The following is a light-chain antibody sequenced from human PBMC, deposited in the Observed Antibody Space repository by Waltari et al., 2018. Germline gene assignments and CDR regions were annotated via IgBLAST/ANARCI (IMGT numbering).Light chain of an antibody. Sequence: EIVLTQSPGTLSLSPGERATLSCRASQSVSRNYLAWYQQKPGQAPRLLIYGASSRATDIPDRFSGSGSGTDFTLTISRLEPEDFAVYYCQQYGSSFWTFGQGTKVEIK. CDR3: QQYGSSFWT. J-gene: IGKJ1*01. CDR1: QSVSRNY. V-gene: IGKV3-20*01. CDR2: GAS.